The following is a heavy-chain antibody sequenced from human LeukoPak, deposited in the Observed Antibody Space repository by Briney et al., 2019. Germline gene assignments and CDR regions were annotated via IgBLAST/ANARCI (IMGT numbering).Heavy chain of an antibody. Sequence: SETLSLNCAVSGGSISSYYWSWIRQPPGKGLEWVWRIYTSGSTNYTPSLTSRVTMSVDTSKNQFSLQLSSLTTEHTARYYFSRERSVVPAAMSGDGWFDPGGQGTLVTVSS. V-gene: IGHV4-4*07. CDR3: SRERSVVPAAMSGDGWFDP. CDR1: GGSISSYY. D-gene: IGHD2-2*01. J-gene: IGHJ5*02. CDR2: IYTSGST.